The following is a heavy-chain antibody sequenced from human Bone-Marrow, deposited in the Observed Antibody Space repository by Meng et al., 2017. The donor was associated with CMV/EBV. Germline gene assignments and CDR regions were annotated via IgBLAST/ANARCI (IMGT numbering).Heavy chain of an antibody. CDR2: IYWNDDK. D-gene: IGHD3-22*01. V-gene: IGHV2-5*01. CDR3: AHRHSSLYDSSGYYYGY. J-gene: IGHJ4*02. CDR1: GFSLSTSGVG. Sequence: SGPTLVKPTQTLTLTCTFSGFSLSTSGVGVGWIRQPPGKALEWLALIYWNDDKRYSPSLKSRLTITKDTSKNQVVLTMTNMDPVDTATYYCAHRHSSLYDSSGYYYGYWGQGTRVTGSS.